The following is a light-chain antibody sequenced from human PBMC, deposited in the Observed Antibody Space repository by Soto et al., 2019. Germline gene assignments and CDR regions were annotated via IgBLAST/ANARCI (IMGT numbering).Light chain of an antibody. Sequence: QSMLTQPASVSGSPWQSITIACTGTSNDVGDYNYVSWYQHHPGKAPKLLIFEVSNRPSGVSYRFSGSKFGNTASLTISGLQAEDEADYFCTSYATYSTLVFGGGTKVTV. V-gene: IGLV2-14*01. CDR1: SNDVGDYNY. J-gene: IGLJ2*01. CDR3: TSYATYSTLV. CDR2: EVS.